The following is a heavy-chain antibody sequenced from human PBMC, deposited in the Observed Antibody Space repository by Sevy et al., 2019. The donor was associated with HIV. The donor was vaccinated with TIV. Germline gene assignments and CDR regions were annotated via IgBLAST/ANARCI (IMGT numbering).Heavy chain of an antibody. CDR2: INSDGSST. D-gene: IGHD3-22*01. J-gene: IGHJ3*02. CDR3: ARFRHYYDSSGYYHDAFDI. CDR1: GFTFSSYW. Sequence: GGCLRLSCAASGFTFSSYWMHWVRQAPGKGLVWVSRINSDGSSTSYADSVKGRFTISRDNAKNTLYLQMNSLRAEDTAVYYCARFRHYYDSSGYYHDAFDIWGQGTMVTVSS. V-gene: IGHV3-74*01.